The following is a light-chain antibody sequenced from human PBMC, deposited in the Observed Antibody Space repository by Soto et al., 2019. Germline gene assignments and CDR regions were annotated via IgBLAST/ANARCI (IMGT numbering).Light chain of an antibody. Sequence: EIILTQSPDTLSLSPGEIATLSCSASQTVSSNYLAWCQQRPGQAPRLLIYGASTRAAGIPDRFSGSGSGTVFTLTITRLEPEDSAVYFCQKYTGPPTTFGQGTRLEIK. J-gene: IGKJ5*01. V-gene: IGKV3-20*01. CDR3: QKYTGPPTT. CDR1: QTVSSNY. CDR2: GAS.